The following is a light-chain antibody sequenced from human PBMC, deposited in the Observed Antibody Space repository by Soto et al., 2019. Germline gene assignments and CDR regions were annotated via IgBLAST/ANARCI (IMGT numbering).Light chain of an antibody. CDR1: SSNIGSNY. Sequence: QSVLTQPPSASGTPGQRVTISCSGSSSNIGSNYVYWYQQLPGTAPKILIYRNNQRPSGVPDRFSGSKSGTSASLAISGLRSEDEADYYCAAWDDSRSVGVFGGGTKLTVL. J-gene: IGLJ2*01. V-gene: IGLV1-47*01. CDR2: RNN. CDR3: AAWDDSRSVGV.